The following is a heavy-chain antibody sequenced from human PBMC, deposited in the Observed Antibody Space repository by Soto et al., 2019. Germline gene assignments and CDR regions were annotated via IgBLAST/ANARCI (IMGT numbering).Heavy chain of an antibody. CDR3: ARGIEYSSSSPSWYFDY. CDR2: IIPIFGTA. D-gene: IGHD6-6*01. J-gene: IGHJ4*02. Sequence: QVQLVQSGAEVKKPGSSVKVSCKASGGTFSSYAISWVRQAPGQGLEWMGGIIPIFGTANYAQKFQGRVTITADESTSTAYMELSRLRSEDTAVYYCARGIEYSSSSPSWYFDYWGQGTLVTVSS. V-gene: IGHV1-69*01. CDR1: GGTFSSYA.